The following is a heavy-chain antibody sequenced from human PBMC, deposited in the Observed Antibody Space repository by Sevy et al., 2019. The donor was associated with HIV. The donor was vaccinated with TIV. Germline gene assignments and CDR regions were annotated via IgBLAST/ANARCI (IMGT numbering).Heavy chain of an antibody. CDR1: GFTFTNYN. CDR2: ISSSSGYI. Sequence: GGSLRLSCVASGFTFTNYNMNWVRQAPGKGLEWVSSISSSSGYIYYADSVKGRFTISRDNAKNSVYLQMNSLRPEDTAIYYCARGNSGSFDYWGQGTLVTVSS. J-gene: IGHJ4*02. CDR3: ARGNSGSFDY. D-gene: IGHD3-22*01. V-gene: IGHV3-21*01.